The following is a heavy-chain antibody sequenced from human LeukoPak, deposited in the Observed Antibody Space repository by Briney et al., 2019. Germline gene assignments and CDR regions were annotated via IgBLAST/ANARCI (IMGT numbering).Heavy chain of an antibody. J-gene: IGHJ5*02. D-gene: IGHD6-6*01. V-gene: IGHV3-23*01. CDR3: AKDIAARPRWFDP. Sequence: GESLRLSCAASGFTFSSYAMSWVRQAPDRGLQWVSSISGSGGVTHYADSVKGRLTISRDNSKNTLYLEMNGLRTEDTAVYFCAKDIAARPRWFDPWGQGTLVAVSS. CDR2: ISGSGGVT. CDR1: GFTFSSYA.